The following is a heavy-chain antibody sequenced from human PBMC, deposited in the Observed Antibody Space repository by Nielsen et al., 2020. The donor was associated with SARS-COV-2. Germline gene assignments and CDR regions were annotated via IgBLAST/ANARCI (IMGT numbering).Heavy chain of an antibody. D-gene: IGHD3-16*01. J-gene: IGHJ4*02. CDR2: ISGPGSIV. CDR1: GFTFSDYY. Sequence: GESLKIPCTVSGFTFSDYYMSWIRQAPGKGLEWVAYISGPGSIVNYADSVKGRLTLSRDNAKNSLYLQLSSLRAEDTAVYFCARESYTFAGFDYWGQGTLVTVSS. CDR3: ARESYTFAGFDY. V-gene: IGHV3-11*01.